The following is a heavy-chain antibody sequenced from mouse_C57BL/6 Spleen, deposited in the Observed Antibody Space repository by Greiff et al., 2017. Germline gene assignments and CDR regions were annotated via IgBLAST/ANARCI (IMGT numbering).Heavy chain of an antibody. D-gene: IGHD6-1*01. Sequence: QVQLQQPGAELVKPGASVKLSCKASGYTFTSYWMQWVKQRPGQGLEWIGEIDPSDSYTNYNQKFKGKATLTVDPSSSTAYMQLSSLTSEDSAVYYCARASIFDYWGQGTTLTVSS. CDR1: GYTFTSYW. V-gene: IGHV1-50*01. CDR2: IDPSDSYT. J-gene: IGHJ2*01. CDR3: ARASIFDY.